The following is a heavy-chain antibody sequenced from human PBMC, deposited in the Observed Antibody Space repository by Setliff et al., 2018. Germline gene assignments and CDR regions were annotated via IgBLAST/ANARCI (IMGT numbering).Heavy chain of an antibody. V-gene: IGHV2-70*04. Sequence: SGPTLVNPTQTLTLTCTFSGFSLSTTETHVSWIRQPPGKAPEWLARLDWDDDKFYNTSLRSRLTLSKDTSKNQVILTMTNMDPADTATYYCARLPPLVQNNGASNHAFDVWGPGAVFTVSS. D-gene: IGHD6-6*01. J-gene: IGHJ3*01. CDR3: ARLPPLVQNNGASNHAFDV. CDR1: GFSLSTTETH. CDR2: LDWDDDK.